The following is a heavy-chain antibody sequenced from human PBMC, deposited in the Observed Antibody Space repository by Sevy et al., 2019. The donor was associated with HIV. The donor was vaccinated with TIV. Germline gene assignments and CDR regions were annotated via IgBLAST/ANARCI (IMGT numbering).Heavy chain of an antibody. V-gene: IGHV3-30-3*01. CDR1: GFTFSSYA. CDR3: ARGPLWFGGF. CDR2: ISYDGSNK. J-gene: IGHJ4*02. Sequence: GGSLRLSCAASGFTFSSYAMHWVRQAPGKGLEWVAVISYDGSNKYYADSVKGRFTISRDNSKNTLYLQMNSLRAEDTAVYYCARGPLWFGGFWGQGTLVTVSS. D-gene: IGHD3-10*01.